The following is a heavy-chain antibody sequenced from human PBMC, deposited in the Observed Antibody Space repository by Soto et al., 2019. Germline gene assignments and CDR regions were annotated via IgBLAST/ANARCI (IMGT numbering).Heavy chain of an antibody. CDR2: INSNGGAT. J-gene: IGHJ4*02. D-gene: IGHD3-3*01. Sequence: PGGSLRLSCSASGFTFSTYAMHWVRQAPGKGLEYVSAINSNGGATYYADSVKGRFTISRDNSKNTLSLQMSSLRAEDTAVYYCVKGPVAYFWSGYSYYFDFWGQGTLVTVSS. V-gene: IGHV3-64D*06. CDR3: VKGPVAYFWSGYSYYFDF. CDR1: GFTFSTYA.